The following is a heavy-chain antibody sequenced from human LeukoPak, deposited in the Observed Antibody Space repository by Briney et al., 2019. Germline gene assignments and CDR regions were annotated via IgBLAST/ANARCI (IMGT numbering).Heavy chain of an antibody. CDR1: GFRSHRYW. CDR2: IYLTDSVN. J-gene: IGHJ4*02. CDR3: GGSPEFLAARAADY. V-gene: IGHV5-51*01. D-gene: IGHD2/OR15-2a*01. Sequence: GESLTISFQASGFRSHRYWIDWGRPMPGKGVEWMGIIYLTDSVNRYSPSFQGQVTISADKSISTVYLQWSRLKASDTAIDYCGGSPEFLAARAADYWGQGTRVTVSS.